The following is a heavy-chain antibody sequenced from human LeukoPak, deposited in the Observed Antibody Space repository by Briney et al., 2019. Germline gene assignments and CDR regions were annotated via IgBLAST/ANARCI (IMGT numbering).Heavy chain of an antibody. Sequence: GASVKASCKASGYTFTGYYMHWVRQAPGHGLEWMGRINPNSGGTNYAQKFQGRVTMTRDTSISTAYMELSRLRSDDTAVYYCARDDYSSGYYLDYWGQGTLVTVSS. CDR1: GYTFTGYY. CDR2: INPNSGGT. CDR3: ARDDYSSGYYLDY. V-gene: IGHV1-2*06. D-gene: IGHD3-22*01. J-gene: IGHJ4*02.